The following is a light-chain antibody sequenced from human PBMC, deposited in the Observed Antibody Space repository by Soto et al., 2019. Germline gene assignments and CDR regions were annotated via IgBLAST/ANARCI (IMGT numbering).Light chain of an antibody. Sequence: DIVMTQSPDSLAVSLGERATINCKSSQSVLYSSNNKNYLAGYQQKPGQPHKLLIYWASTRESGVPDRFSGSGSWTDFTLTISSLQAEDVAVYYCQQYYSTPLTFGGGTKVEIK. CDR2: WAS. CDR3: QQYYSTPLT. J-gene: IGKJ4*01. CDR1: QSVLYSSNNKNY. V-gene: IGKV4-1*01.